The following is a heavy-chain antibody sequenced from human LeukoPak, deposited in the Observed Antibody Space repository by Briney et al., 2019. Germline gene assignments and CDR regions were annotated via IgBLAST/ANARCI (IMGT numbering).Heavy chain of an antibody. D-gene: IGHD3-22*01. CDR2: INHSGST. Sequence: SETLSLTCAVYGGSFSGYYWSWIRQPPGKGLEGIGEINHSGSTNYNPSLKSRVTISVDTSKNQFSLKLSSVTAADTAVYYCARGHYYDSSGYYGYWGQGTLVTVSS. J-gene: IGHJ4*02. CDR3: ARGHYYDSSGYYGY. V-gene: IGHV4-34*01. CDR1: GGSFSGYY.